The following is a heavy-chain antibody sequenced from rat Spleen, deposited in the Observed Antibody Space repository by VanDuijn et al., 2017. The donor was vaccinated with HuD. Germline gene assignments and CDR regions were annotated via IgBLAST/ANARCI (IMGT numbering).Heavy chain of an antibody. CDR1: GITFRDYY. J-gene: IGHJ3*01. CDR3: ARPSYGYPFAY. V-gene: IGHV5-25*01. D-gene: IGHD1-7*01. Sequence: EVQLVESGGGLVQPGRSMKLSCAALGITFRDYYMAWVRQAPTKGLEWVASISNGGVNTYYRDSVKGRFTISRDNTKSTLYLQMDSLKSEDTATYYCARPSYGYPFAYWGQGTLVTVSS. CDR2: ISNGGVNT.